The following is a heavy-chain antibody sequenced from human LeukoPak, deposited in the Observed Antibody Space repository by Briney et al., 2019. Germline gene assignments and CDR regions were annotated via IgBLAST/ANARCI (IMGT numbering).Heavy chain of an antibody. D-gene: IGHD6-6*01. CDR1: GGSFSGYY. V-gene: IGHV4-34*01. CDR2: INHSGST. CDR3: ARTILYSSSSAAVQGLDY. Sequence: NPSETLSLTCAVYGGSFSGYYWSWIRQPPGKGLEWIGEINHSGSTNYNPSLKSRVTISVDTSKNQFSLKLSSVTAADTAVYYCARTILYSSSSAAVQGLDYWGQGTLVTVSS. J-gene: IGHJ4*02.